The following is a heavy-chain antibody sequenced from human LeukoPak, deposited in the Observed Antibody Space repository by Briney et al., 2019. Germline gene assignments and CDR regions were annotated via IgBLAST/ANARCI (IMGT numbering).Heavy chain of an antibody. V-gene: IGHV4-31*01. CDR2: MYYSGST. D-gene: IGHD2-15*01. CDR3: ARGVGYCSGGSCYSVGGFDP. Sequence: SETLSLTCTVSGVSINSGDYFWPWLRQHPGKGLEWIGFMYYSGSTYYHPALKSLLTISVDTSKKASSLKLNSVTPAGPAVYYCARGVGYCSGGSCYSVGGFDPWGQGILVTVSS. J-gene: IGHJ5*02. CDR1: GVSINSGDYF.